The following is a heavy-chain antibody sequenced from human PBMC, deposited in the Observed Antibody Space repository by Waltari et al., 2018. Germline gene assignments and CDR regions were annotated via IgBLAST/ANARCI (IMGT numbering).Heavy chain of an antibody. J-gene: IGHJ4*02. V-gene: IGHV3-21*01. Sequence: EVQLVESGGGLVKPGGSLRLSCAASGFTFSSYSMNWVRQAPGKGLEWVSSISSSSSYIYYADSVKGRFTISRDNAKNSLYLQMNSLRAEDTAVYYCARAQPGVGTFDYWGQGTLVTVSS. CDR3: ARAQPGVGTFDY. CDR1: GFTFSSYS. D-gene: IGHD2-2*01. CDR2: ISSSSSYI.